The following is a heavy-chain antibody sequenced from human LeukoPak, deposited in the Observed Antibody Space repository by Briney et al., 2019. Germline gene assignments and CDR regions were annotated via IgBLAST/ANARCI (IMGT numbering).Heavy chain of an antibody. CDR3: ARDASYRTNGVCYTRFDY. CDR2: MNLDGSEK. D-gene: IGHD2-8*01. Sequence: PGGSLRLSCAASGFTFTSHWMSWVRQAPGKGLEWVARMNLDGSEKYYVDSVKGRFTISRDNAKTSLYLEMNSLRAEDTAVYYCARDASYRTNGVCYTRFDYWGQGTLVTVSS. J-gene: IGHJ4*02. CDR1: GFTFTSHW. V-gene: IGHV3-7*01.